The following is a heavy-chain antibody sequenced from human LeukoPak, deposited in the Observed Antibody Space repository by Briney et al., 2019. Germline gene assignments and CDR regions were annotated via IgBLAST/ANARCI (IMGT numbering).Heavy chain of an antibody. J-gene: IGHJ4*02. D-gene: IGHD3-22*01. Sequence: ASVKVSCKASGYTFTSYGISWVRQAPGQGLEWMGWNSAYNGNTNYAQKLQGRVTMTTDTSTSTAYMELKSLRSDDTAVYYCATGDSSGYYPTFDYWGQGTLVTVSS. CDR2: NSAYNGNT. CDR3: ATGDSSGYYPTFDY. V-gene: IGHV1-18*01. CDR1: GYTFTSYG.